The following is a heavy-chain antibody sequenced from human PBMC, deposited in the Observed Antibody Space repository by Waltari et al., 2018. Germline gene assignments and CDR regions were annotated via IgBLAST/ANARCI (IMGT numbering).Heavy chain of an antibody. CDR2: VNHSGST. CDR1: GGSFSGYY. J-gene: IGHJ4*02. D-gene: IGHD6-6*01. Sequence: QVQLQQWGAGLLKPSETLSLTCAVYGGSFSGYYLSWIRQPPGKGLEWIGEVNHSGSTNYNPSLKSRVTISVDTSKNQFSLKLSSVTAADTAVYYCARRGSSSSRTGPTFDYWGQGTLVTVSS. V-gene: IGHV4-34*01. CDR3: ARRGSSSSRTGPTFDY.